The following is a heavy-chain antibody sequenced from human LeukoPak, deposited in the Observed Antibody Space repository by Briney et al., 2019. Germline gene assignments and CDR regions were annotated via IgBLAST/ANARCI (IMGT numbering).Heavy chain of an antibody. J-gene: IGHJ3*02. V-gene: IGHV3-74*01. Sequence: GGSLRLSCAASGFTLSSYWMNWVRHVPGKGLVWVSHINGDGSRANYADSVKGRFTISRDNAKNTLYLQMNGLRADDMAVCYCAREADISAAATGAFDIWGQGTIVTVSS. CDR1: GFTLSSYW. CDR3: AREADISAAATGAFDI. CDR2: INGDGSRA. D-gene: IGHD6-13*01.